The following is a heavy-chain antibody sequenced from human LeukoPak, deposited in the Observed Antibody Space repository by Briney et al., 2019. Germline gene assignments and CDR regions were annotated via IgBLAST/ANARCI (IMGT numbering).Heavy chain of an antibody. CDR2: IYYSGST. CDR1: GGSISSSSYY. D-gene: IGHD6-6*01. Sequence: PSETLSLTCTVSGGSISSSSYYWGWIRPPPGKGLEWIGSIYYSGSTYCNPSLKSRVTISVDTSKNQFSLKLSSVTAADTAVYYCARTLGSSSRPFDYWGQGTLVTVSS. V-gene: IGHV4-39*01. J-gene: IGHJ4*02. CDR3: ARTLGSSSRPFDY.